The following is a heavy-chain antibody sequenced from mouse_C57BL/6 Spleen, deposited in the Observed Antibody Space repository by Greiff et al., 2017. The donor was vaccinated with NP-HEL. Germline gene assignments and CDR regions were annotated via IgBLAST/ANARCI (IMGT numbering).Heavy chain of an antibody. D-gene: IGHD1-1*01. CDR1: GYTFTDYY. J-gene: IGHJ2*01. CDR3: ARGQFSSYVSFFDY. CDR2: INPYNGGT. V-gene: IGHV1-19*01. Sequence: EVQLQQSGPVLVKPGASVKMSCKASGYTFTDYYMNWVKQSHGKSLEWIGVINPYNGGTSYNQKFKGKATLTVDKSSSTAYMELNSLTSEDSAVYYCARGQFSSYVSFFDYRGQGTTLTVSS.